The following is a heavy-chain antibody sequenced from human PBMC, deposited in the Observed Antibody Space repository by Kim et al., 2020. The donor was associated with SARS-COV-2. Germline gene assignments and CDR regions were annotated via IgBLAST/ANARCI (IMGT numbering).Heavy chain of an antibody. CDR3: ARHVYSRSFFDY. V-gene: IGHV4-59*08. CDR1: GGSIIDYY. D-gene: IGHD6-13*01. Sequence: SETLSLTCTVSGGSIIDYYWSWIRQPPGKGLEWIGYIHYSGSTNYNPSLKSRVTISVDTSKNQFSLKLTSLTAADTAVYYCARHVYSRSFFDYCGQGTLVTVSS. J-gene: IGHJ4*02. CDR2: IHYSGST.